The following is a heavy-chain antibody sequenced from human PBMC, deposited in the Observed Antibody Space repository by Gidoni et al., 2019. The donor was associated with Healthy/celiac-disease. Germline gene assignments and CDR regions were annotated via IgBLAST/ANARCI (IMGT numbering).Heavy chain of an antibody. D-gene: IGHD6-6*01. V-gene: IGHV3-49*05. CDR3: TRDPGIAARQDYYYYGMDV. Sequence: EVQLVESGGGLVKPGRSLRLSCTASGFTFGDYAMSWFRQAPGKGLEWVGFIRSKAYGGTTEYAASVKGRFTISRDDSKSIAYLQMNSLKTEDTAVYYCTRDPGIAARQDYYYYGMDVWGQGTTVTVSS. CDR1: GFTFGDYA. J-gene: IGHJ6*02. CDR2: IRSKAYGGTT.